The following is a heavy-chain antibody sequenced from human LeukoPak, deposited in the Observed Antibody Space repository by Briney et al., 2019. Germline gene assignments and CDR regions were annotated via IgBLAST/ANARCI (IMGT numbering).Heavy chain of an antibody. V-gene: IGHV4-34*01. CDR1: GGSFSGYY. D-gene: IGHD2-15*01. Sequence: SSETLSLTCAVYGGSFSGYYWSWIRQPPGKGMEWIGEINRSGSTNYNPSLKSRVTISVDTSKNQFSLKLSSVTAADTAVYYCARTDCSGGSCYAPKIYYYYYGMDVWGQGTTVTVSS. J-gene: IGHJ6*02. CDR3: ARTDCSGGSCYAPKIYYYYYGMDV. CDR2: INRSGST.